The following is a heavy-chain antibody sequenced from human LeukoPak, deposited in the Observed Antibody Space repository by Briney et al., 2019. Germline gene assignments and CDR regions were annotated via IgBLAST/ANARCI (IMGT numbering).Heavy chain of an antibody. Sequence: GASVKVSCKASGYTFTSYGISWVRQAPGQGLEWMGWISAYNGNTNYAQKLQGRVTMTTDTSTSTAYMELRSLRSDDTAVYYCARGAHHDFWSGDPTYYSDYWGQGTLITVSS. CDR2: ISAYNGNT. CDR3: ARGAHHDFWSGDPTYYSDY. CDR1: GYTFTSYG. J-gene: IGHJ4*02. V-gene: IGHV1-18*01. D-gene: IGHD3-3*01.